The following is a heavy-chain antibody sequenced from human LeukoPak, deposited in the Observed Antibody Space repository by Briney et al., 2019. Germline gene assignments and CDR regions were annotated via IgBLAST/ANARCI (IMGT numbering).Heavy chain of an antibody. Sequence: KPSETLSLTCAVYGGSFSGHYWSWIRQPPGKGLEWIGEINHSGSTNYNPSLKSRVTISVDTSKNQFSLKLSSVTAADTAVYYCARRPMIVVVRNAFDIWGQGTMVTVSS. CDR1: GGSFSGHY. CDR3: ARRPMIVVVRNAFDI. D-gene: IGHD3-22*01. V-gene: IGHV4-34*01. CDR2: INHSGST. J-gene: IGHJ3*02.